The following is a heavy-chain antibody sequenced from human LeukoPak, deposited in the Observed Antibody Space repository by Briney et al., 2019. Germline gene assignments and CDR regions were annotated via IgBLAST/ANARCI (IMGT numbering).Heavy chain of an antibody. D-gene: IGHD3-9*01. J-gene: IGHJ4*02. CDR3: APHPYYDILTGYYPY. V-gene: IGHV1-69*01. Sequence: SVKVSCKASGGTFSSYAIRWVRQAPGQGLEWMGGIIPIFGTANYAQKFQGRVTITADESTSTAYMELSSLRSEDTAVYYCAPHPYYDILTGYYPYWGQGTLVTVSS. CDR1: GGTFSSYA. CDR2: IIPIFGTA.